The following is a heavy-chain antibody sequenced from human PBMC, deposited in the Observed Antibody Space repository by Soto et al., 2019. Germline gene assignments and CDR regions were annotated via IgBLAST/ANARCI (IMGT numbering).Heavy chain of an antibody. CDR3: ARDSTLAY. CDR1: GYTFTSYG. V-gene: IGHV1-3*01. J-gene: IGHJ4*02. CDR2: INAANGDT. Sequence: ASLKVSCKASGYTFTSYGIHWVRQAPGQRLEWMGWINAANGDTSYAQKFQGRVTMTRDTSTSTVYMELSSLRSEDTAMYYCARDSTLAYWGQGTLVTVSS.